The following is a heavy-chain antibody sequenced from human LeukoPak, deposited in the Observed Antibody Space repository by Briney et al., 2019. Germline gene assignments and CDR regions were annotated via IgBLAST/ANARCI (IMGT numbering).Heavy chain of an antibody. J-gene: IGHJ4*02. V-gene: IGHV3-7*01. CDR1: GLTFSNYW. D-gene: IGHD5-24*01. CDR2: IKEDGSEK. CDR3: ARHGRHNFDY. Sequence: GGSLRLSCAASGLTFSNYWMSWVRQAPGKGLGWVANIKEDGSEKYYGDSVRGRFTISRDNAKSSLNLQMSSLRADDTAVYYCARHGRHNFDYWGQGTLVTVSS.